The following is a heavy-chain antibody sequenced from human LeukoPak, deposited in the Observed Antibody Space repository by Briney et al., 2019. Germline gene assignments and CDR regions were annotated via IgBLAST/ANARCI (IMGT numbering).Heavy chain of an antibody. V-gene: IGHV3-21*06. CDR1: GFTFSGYA. Sequence: GGSLRLSCAASGFTFSGYAMNWVRQATAKGLEWVSSINGGGNTFYADSVKGRFAISRDNAKNSLYLQMHGLRAEDTAVYYCARDPAEADCWGQGTLVTVSS. J-gene: IGHJ4*02. CDR2: INGGGNT. CDR3: ARDPAEADC.